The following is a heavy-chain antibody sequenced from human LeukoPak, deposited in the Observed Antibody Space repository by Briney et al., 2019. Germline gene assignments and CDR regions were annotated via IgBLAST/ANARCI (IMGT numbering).Heavy chain of an antibody. D-gene: IGHD2-15*01. J-gene: IGHJ6*03. V-gene: IGHV4-4*02. Sequence: KSSETLSLTCAVSGGSISSSSWWSWVRQPPGKGLEWIGEIYHSGSTNYNPSLKSRVTISVDKSKNQFSLKLSSVTAADTAVYYCAREHCSGGSCYSIYYYYYMDVWGKGTTVTVSS. CDR3: AREHCSGGSCYSIYYYYYMDV. CDR1: GGSISSSSW. CDR2: IYHSGST.